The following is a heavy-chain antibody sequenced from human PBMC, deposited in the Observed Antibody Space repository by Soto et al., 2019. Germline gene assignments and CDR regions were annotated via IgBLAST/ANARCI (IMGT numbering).Heavy chain of an antibody. CDR1: GYTFTGYY. D-gene: IGHD3-10*01. V-gene: IGHV1-2*04. J-gene: IGHJ6*02. Sequence: AAVKVSCKASGYTFTGYYMHWVRQAPGQGLEWMGWINPNSGGTNYAQKFQGWVTMTRDTSISTAYMELSRLRSDDTAVYYCARSITXVRGVAKNYYYSYCGMDGWGQGTTVTVSS. CDR2: INPNSGGT. CDR3: ARSITXVRGVAKNYYYSYCGMDG.